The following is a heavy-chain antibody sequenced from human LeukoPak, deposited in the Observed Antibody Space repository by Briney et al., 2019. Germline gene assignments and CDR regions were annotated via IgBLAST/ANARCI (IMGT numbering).Heavy chain of an antibody. CDR2: VSWNSGSI. CDR3: AKGLYPVGDTGFDY. CDR1: GFTFDDYA. J-gene: IGHJ4*02. V-gene: IGHV3-9*01. D-gene: IGHD1-26*01. Sequence: TGRSLRLSCAASGFTFDDYAMHWVRQAPGKGLEWVSGVSWNSGSIGYADSVKGRFTISRDNAKNSLYLQMNSLRAEDTALYYCAKGLYPVGDTGFDYWGQGTLVTVSS.